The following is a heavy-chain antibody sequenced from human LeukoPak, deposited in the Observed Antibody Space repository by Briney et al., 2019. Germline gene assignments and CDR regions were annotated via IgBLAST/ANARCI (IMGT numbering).Heavy chain of an antibody. D-gene: IGHD3-22*01. CDR1: GDSIRRGTYY. CDR3: ARDSNFYDVSHDKAEDF. J-gene: IGHJ4*02. V-gene: IGHV4-61*02. CDR2: VFRSGST. Sequence: SQTLSLTCTVTGDSIRRGTYYWTWVRQPAGKGLEWIGRVFRSGSTYYNPSLKSRVPISIDTSNNQFSLHLRSVTAADTAVYYCARDSNFYDVSHDKAEDFWGQGTLVTVSS.